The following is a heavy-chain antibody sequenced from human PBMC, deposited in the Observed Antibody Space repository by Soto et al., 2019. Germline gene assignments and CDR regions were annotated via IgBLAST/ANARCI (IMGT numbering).Heavy chain of an antibody. J-gene: IGHJ6*02. D-gene: IGHD3-10*01. CDR2: IYYSGDT. CDR3: ARDSQLVWFGVLPGGMDV. Sequence: QVQLQESGPGLVKPSQTLSLTCTVSGGSISTGDYYWSWFRQPPGKGLEWIGYIYYSGDTYYNASLNSRIIISIDTSKNQFSLNMTSVTAADTAVYYCARDSQLVWFGVLPGGMDVWGQGTTVTVSS. CDR1: GGSISTGDYY. V-gene: IGHV4-30-4*01.